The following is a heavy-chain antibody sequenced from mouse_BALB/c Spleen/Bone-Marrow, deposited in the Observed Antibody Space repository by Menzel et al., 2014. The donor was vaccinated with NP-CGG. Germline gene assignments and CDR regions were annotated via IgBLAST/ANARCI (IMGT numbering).Heavy chain of an antibody. CDR3: ALLGYYVYVNV. V-gene: IGHV4-1*02. CDR2: INPDSSTI. Sequence: EVQLVASGGGLVQTGGSLKLSCEASGFDFSRYWMSWVRQAPGKGLEWIGEINPDSSTINYTPSLKDKFIISRDNAKNTLYLQMSKVRSEDTAPYYCALLGYYVYVNVWGSATSFTVSS. J-gene: IGHJ1*01. D-gene: IGHD2-3*01. CDR1: GFDFSRYW.